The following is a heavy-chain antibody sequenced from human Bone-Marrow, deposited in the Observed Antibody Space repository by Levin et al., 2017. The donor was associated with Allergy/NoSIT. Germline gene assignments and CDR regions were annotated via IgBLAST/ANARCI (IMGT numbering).Heavy chain of an antibody. Sequence: GGSLRLSCDYSAYNFGSYWIGWVRQRPGRGLEWMGTIYPGDSNGRYSSSFQGQVTISADKSTNTDFLQWGGLKASDTAMYFWVRQPSNRHSRGWYAEFWGQGTLVTVSS. D-gene: IGHD6-19*01. J-gene: IGHJ4*02. CDR2: IYPGDSNG. V-gene: IGHV5-51*01. CDR3: VRQPSNRHSRGWYAEF. CDR1: AYNFGSYW.